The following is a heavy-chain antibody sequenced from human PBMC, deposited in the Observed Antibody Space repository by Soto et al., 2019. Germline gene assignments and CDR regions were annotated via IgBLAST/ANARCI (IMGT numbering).Heavy chain of an antibody. J-gene: IGHJ4*02. D-gene: IGHD5-18*01. CDR1: GGSFSGYC. CDR2: INHSGST. Sequence: SETLPLTCAVYGGSFSGYCWSWIRQPPGKGLEWIGEINHSGSTNYNPSLKSRVTISVDTSKNQFSLKLSPVTAADTAVYYCARGRAWIQLWYPFDYWGQGTLVTVS. V-gene: IGHV4-34*01. CDR3: ARGRAWIQLWYPFDY.